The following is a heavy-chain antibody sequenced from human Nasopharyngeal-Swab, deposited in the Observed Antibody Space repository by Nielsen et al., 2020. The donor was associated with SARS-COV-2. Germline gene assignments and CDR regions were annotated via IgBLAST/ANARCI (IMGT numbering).Heavy chain of an antibody. J-gene: IGHJ4*02. V-gene: IGHV3-23*01. D-gene: IGHD3-22*01. CDR1: GFTFSTYA. Sequence: GESLKISCAASGFTFSTYAMYWVRQPPAKGLEWGSIISGSGGSTYYADSVKGRFTISRDNSKNTLYLQMNSLRAEDTAVYYCAKRDDYYESSGLGDWGQGTLVTVSS. CDR2: ISGSGGST. CDR3: AKRDDYYESSGLGD.